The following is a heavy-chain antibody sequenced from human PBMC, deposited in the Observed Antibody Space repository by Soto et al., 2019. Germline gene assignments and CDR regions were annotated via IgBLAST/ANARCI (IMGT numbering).Heavy chain of an antibody. D-gene: IGHD6-19*01. CDR2: IWYDGSNK. Sequence: QVQLVESGGGVVQPGRSLRLSCAASGFTFSSYGMHWVRQAPGKGLEWVAVIWYDGSNKYYADSVKGRFTISRDNSKNTLYLQMNSLRAEDTAVYYCAISKKVVEAQQWLVLPYYYYGMDVWGQWTTVTVSS. V-gene: IGHV3-33*01. CDR1: GFTFSSYG. CDR3: AISKKVVEAQQWLVLPYYYYGMDV. J-gene: IGHJ6*02.